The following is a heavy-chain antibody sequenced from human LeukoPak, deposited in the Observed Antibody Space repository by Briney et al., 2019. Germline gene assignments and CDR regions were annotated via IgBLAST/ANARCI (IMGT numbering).Heavy chain of an antibody. CDR1: GYTFTSYY. D-gene: IGHD3-10*01. V-gene: IGHV1-46*01. Sequence: ASVKVSCKASGYTFTSYYIHWVRQAPGQGLEWMGIIHPSGGGTTYAQKFQGRITMTRDTSTSTVYMELSSLRSDDTAVYYCARESQGTFQHWGQGTLVTVSS. J-gene: IGHJ1*01. CDR2: IHPSGGGT. CDR3: ARESQGTFQH.